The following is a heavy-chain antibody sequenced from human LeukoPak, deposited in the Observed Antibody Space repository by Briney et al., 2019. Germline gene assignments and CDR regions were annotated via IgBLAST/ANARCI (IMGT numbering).Heavy chain of an antibody. D-gene: IGHD6-13*01. V-gene: IGHV1-18*01. CDR2: ISVYNGNT. J-gene: IGHJ4*02. Sequence: ASVKVSCKASSYIFTNYGISWVRQAPGQGLEWMGWISVYNGNTNYAQKFQGRVTMTTDTSTSTAYMELSSLRSEDTALYYCAIRGSLAAPGKFDYWGQGTLVTVSS. CDR3: AIRGSLAAPGKFDY. CDR1: SYIFTNYG.